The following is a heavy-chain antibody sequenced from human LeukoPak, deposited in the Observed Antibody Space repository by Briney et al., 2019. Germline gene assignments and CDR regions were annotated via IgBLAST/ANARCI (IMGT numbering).Heavy chain of an antibody. J-gene: IGHJ3*02. CDR2: ISSNSTYI. CDR1: GFTFSTYS. D-gene: IGHD3-3*01. Sequence: PGGSLRLSCAASGFTFSTYSMDWVRQAPGKGLEWVSFISSNSTYIYYADSVKARFTISRDNAKNSLYLQMNSLRAEDTAVYYCTRGPSSNRFAIWGQGTMVTVSS. V-gene: IGHV3-21*01. CDR3: TRGPSSNRFAI.